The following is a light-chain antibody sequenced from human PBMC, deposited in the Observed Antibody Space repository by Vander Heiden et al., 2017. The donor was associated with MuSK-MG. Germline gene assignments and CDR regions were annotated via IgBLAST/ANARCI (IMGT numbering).Light chain of an antibody. CDR3: QQDANLAYT. V-gene: IGKV1-33*01. J-gene: IGKJ2*01. CDR1: QDISRY. Sequence: DVQMTQSPSSVSASVGDRVTITCQASQDISRYLNWYQQKPGKAPKFLIYDASNLVTAVPSRFSGSGSRTDFTFTISSLQPEDLGTYYCQQDANLAYTFGQGTKLEI. CDR2: DAS.